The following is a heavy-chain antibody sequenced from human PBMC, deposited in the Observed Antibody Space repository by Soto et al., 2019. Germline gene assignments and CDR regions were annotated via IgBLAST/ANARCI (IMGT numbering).Heavy chain of an antibody. J-gene: IGHJ4*02. CDR3: ARGGYYDSSGYYHEPVFDY. Sequence: EVQLVESGGGLVQPGGSLRLSCAASGFTFSSYSMNWVRQAPGKGLEWVSYISSSSSTIYYADSVKGRFTISRDNAKNSLYLQMNSLRDEDTAVYYCARGGYYDSSGYYHEPVFDYWGQGTLVTVSS. D-gene: IGHD3-22*01. V-gene: IGHV3-48*02. CDR1: GFTFSSYS. CDR2: ISSSSSTI.